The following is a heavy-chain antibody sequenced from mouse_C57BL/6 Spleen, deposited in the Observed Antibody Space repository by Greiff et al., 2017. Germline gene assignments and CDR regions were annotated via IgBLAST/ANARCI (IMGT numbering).Heavy chain of an antibody. Sequence: VQLQQPGAELVKPGASVKMSCKASGYTFTSYWITWVKQRPGQGLEWIGDIYPGSGSTNYNEKFKSKATLTVDTTSSTAYMQLSSLTSEDSAVYYCARDDGYYGGDYWGQGTTLTVSS. V-gene: IGHV1-55*01. CDR2: IYPGSGST. J-gene: IGHJ2*01. CDR3: ARDDGYYGGDY. CDR1: GYTFTSYW. D-gene: IGHD2-3*01.